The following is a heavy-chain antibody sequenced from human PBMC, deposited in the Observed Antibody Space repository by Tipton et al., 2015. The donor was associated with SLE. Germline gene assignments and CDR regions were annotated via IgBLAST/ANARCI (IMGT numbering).Heavy chain of an antibody. D-gene: IGHD3-3*01. V-gene: IGHV4-34*01. J-gene: IGHJ3*02. CDR2: INHSGST. CDR1: GGSFSGYY. CDR3: AVRDFWSPKGAFYI. Sequence: LRLSCAVYGGSFSGYYWSWIRQPPGKGLEWIGEINHSGSTNYNPSLKSRVTISVDTSKNQFSLKLSSVTAADTAVYYCAVRDFWSPKGAFYIWGQGTMFTVSS.